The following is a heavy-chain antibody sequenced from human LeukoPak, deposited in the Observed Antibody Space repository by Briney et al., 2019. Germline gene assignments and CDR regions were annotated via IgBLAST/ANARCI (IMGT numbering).Heavy chain of an antibody. CDR2: IYYSGST. D-gene: IGHD4-17*01. CDR1: GGSISSSSYY. J-gene: IGHJ4*02. V-gene: IGHV4-61*01. CDR3: ARGYGPGNSVSY. Sequence: SETLSLTCTVSGGSISSSSYYWSWIRQPPGKGLEWIGYIYYSGSTNYNPSLKSRVTISVDTSKNQFSLKLSSVTAADTAVYYCARGYGPGNSVSYWGQGTLVTVSS.